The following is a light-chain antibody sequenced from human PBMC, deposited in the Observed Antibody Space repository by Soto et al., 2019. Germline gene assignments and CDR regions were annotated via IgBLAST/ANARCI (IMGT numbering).Light chain of an antibody. Sequence: DIPMTQSPSSVSASVGDRVTIICRASQGINSWLAWYQQKPGKAPKLLIYAASSLQSGVPSRFSGSGSGTDFTLTISSLQPEDFATYYCQRANSFPFTFGPGTTVDIK. CDR2: AAS. CDR1: QGINSW. CDR3: QRANSFPFT. J-gene: IGKJ3*01. V-gene: IGKV1-12*01.